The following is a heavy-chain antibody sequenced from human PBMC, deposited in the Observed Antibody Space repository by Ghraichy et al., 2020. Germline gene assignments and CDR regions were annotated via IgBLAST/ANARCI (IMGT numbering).Heavy chain of an antibody. CDR1: GFSFSASW. CDR3: ARGHYGMDV. V-gene: IGHV3-7*03. CDR2: INEDGSEK. J-gene: IGHJ6*02. Sequence: GESLNISCEASGFSFSASWMTWIRQAPGERLEWVANINEDGSEKNYVDSVKGRFTVSRDNAENSVYLQMNSLRVEDTAVYYCARGHYGMDVWGQGTTVIVSS.